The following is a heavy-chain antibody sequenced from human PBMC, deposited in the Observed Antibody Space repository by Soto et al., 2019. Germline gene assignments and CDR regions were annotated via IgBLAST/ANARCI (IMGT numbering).Heavy chain of an antibody. CDR2: ISWNSGSI. D-gene: IGHD6-13*01. CDR1: GFTFDDYA. J-gene: IGHJ4*02. Sequence: EVQLVESGGGLVQPGRSLRLSCAASGFTFDDYAMHWVRQAPGKGLEWVSGISWNSGSIGYADSVKGRFTISRDNAKNSLYLQMNSLRAEDTALYYCAKDYGGSRWAYYFDYWGQGTLVTVSS. V-gene: IGHV3-9*01. CDR3: AKDYGGSRWAYYFDY.